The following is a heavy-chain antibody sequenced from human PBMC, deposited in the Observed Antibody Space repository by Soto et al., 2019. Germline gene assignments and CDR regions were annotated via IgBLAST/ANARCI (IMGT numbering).Heavy chain of an antibody. CDR1: GDSIRTFY. V-gene: IGHV4-4*07. CDR2: FSLSGDT. D-gene: IGHD6-25*01. J-gene: IGHJ6*02. Sequence: PSETLSLTCAVSGDSIRTFYWNWFRQPAGGGLEWIGRFSLSGDTNYNPSLRSRLTMSFDTSKSQFSLSLTSVTAADTAVCYCAREVKQRLGYYYIGLDVWGQGTTVTVSS. CDR3: AREVKQRLGYYYIGLDV.